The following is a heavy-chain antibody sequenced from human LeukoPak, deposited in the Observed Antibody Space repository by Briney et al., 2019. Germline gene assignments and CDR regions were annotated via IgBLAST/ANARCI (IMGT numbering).Heavy chain of an antibody. D-gene: IGHD6-6*01. CDR3: ARGREVAARPGFDY. V-gene: IGHV4-34*01. CDR2: INHSGST. Sequence: PSETLSLTCAVYGGSFSGYYWSWIRQPPGKGLEWIGEINHSGSTNYNPSLKSRVTISVDTSKNQFSLKLSPVTAADTAVYYCARGREVAARPGFDYWGRGTLVTVSS. J-gene: IGHJ4*02. CDR1: GGSFSGYY.